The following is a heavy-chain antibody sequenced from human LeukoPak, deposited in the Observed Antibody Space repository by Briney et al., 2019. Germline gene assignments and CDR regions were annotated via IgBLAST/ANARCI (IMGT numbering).Heavy chain of an antibody. V-gene: IGHV4-59*01. CDR3: ARALEDYGMDV. J-gene: IGHJ6*02. CDR1: GGSISSYY. D-gene: IGHD3-3*01. CDR2: IYYSGST. Sequence: SETLSLTCTVSGGSISSYYWSWIRQPPGKGLEWIGYIYYSGSTNYNPSLKSRVTISVDTSKNQFSLKLSSVTAADTAVYYCARALEDYGMDVWGRGTTVTVSS.